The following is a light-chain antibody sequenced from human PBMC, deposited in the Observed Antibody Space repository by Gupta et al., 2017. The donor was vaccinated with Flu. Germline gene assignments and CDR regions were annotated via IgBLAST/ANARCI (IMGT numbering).Light chain of an antibody. CDR2: DAS. J-gene: IGKJ4*01. CDR1: QSVSSY. CDR3: QQRSNWPFT. Sequence: EIVLTQSPATLSLSPGERATLPCRASQSVSSYLAWYQQKPGQAPRLLIYDASNRATGIPARFSGSGSGTDFTLTISSLDPEDFAVYYCQQRSNWPFTFGGGTKVEIK. V-gene: IGKV3-11*01.